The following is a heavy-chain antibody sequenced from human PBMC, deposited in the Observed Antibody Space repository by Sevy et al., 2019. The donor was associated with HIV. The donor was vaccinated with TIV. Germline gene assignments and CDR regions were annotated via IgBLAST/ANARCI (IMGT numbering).Heavy chain of an antibody. V-gene: IGHV3-30*04. CDR1: GFTFSIYA. CDR2: ISYDGGVK. J-gene: IGHJ6*02. D-gene: IGHD3-22*01. CDR3: ARDWPSAVSQPFYYYDLDV. Sequence: GESLKISCAASGFTFSIYAMHWVRQAPDKGLEWVAVISYDGGVKYFADSVKGRVTISRDNSKNTLYLQMNSLRPEYTAVYYCARDWPSAVSQPFYYYDLDVWGQGTAVTVSS.